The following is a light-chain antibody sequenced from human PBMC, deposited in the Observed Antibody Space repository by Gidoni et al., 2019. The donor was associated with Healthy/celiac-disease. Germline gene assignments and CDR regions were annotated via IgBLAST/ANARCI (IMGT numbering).Light chain of an antibody. J-gene: IGKJ3*01. CDR1: QGISSY. CDR2: AAS. Sequence: DIQLTQSPSFLSASVGDRVTITCRASQGISSYLAWYQQKPGKAPKLLIYAASTLQSGVPSRFSGSGSGTEFTLTISVLQPEDFATYYCQQLNSSFIFGPGTKVDIK. CDR3: QQLNSSFI. V-gene: IGKV1-9*01.